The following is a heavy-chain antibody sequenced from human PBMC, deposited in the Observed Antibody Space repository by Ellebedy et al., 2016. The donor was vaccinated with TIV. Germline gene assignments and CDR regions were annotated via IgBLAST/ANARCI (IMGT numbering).Heavy chain of an antibody. CDR1: GYTFTAFY. CDR3: ARESERLFYYGMDV. J-gene: IGHJ6*02. CDR2: INPHSGAT. Sequence: ASVKVSCKASGYTFTAFYIHWVRQAPGQGLEWMGWINPHSGATKYAQSFQGRVTMTGETSISTAYMELSSLRSEDTAVYYCARESERLFYYGMDVWGQGTTVIVSS. V-gene: IGHV1-2*02. D-gene: IGHD4/OR15-4a*01.